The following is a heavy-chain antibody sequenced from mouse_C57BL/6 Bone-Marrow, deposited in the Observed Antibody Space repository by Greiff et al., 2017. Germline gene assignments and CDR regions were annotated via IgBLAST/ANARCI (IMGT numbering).Heavy chain of an antibody. D-gene: IGHD1-1*01. V-gene: IGHV1-26*01. Sequence: EVQVVESGPELVKPGASVKISCKASGYTFTDYYMNWVKQSHGKSLEWIGDINPNNGGTSYNQKFKGKATLTVDKSSSTAYMELRSLTSEDSAVYYCARYLVATVVATDAMDYWGQGTSVTVSS. CDR1: GYTFTDYY. CDR3: ARYLVATVVATDAMDY. J-gene: IGHJ4*01. CDR2: INPNNGGT.